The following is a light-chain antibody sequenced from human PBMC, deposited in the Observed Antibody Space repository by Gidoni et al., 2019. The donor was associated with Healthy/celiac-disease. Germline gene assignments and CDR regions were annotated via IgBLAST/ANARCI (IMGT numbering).Light chain of an antibody. CDR3: QQSYSTPLT. Sequence: DIQMTQSPSSLSASVENRVTITCRASQSISSYLNCYQQKPGKAPKLLIYAASSLQSGVPSSFSGSGSRTDSILTISRLQPEDFATYYCQQSYSTPLTFGQGTKLEIK. J-gene: IGKJ2*01. CDR2: AAS. CDR1: QSISSY. V-gene: IGKV1-39*01.